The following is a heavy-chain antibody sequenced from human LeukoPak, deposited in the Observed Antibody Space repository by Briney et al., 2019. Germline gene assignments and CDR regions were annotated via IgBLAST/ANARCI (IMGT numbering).Heavy chain of an antibody. CDR2: ISSSSSTK. Sequence: GGSLRLSCAASGFSFNSFGMNWVRQAPGKGLEWVSFISSSSSTKYYADSVKGRFTISRDNSKNTLYLQMNSLRAEDTAVYYCARRAGAYSHPYDYWGQGTLVTVSS. CDR1: GFSFNSFG. D-gene: IGHD4/OR15-4a*01. V-gene: IGHV3-48*01. CDR3: ARRAGAYSHPYDY. J-gene: IGHJ4*02.